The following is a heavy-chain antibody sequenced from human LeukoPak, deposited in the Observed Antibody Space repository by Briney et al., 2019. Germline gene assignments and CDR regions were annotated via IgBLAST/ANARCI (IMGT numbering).Heavy chain of an antibody. CDR3: AGLVVPGHFDP. CDR2: IYYSGNT. Sequence: SETLSLTCTVSGASISSSTYYWAWIRQPPGKGLEWIANIYYSGNTYYHPSLKSRVTISLDMSKDHFSLRVGSLTAADTAVYYCAGLVVPGHFDPWGQGTLVTVSS. V-gene: IGHV4-39*07. CDR1: GASISSSTYY. D-gene: IGHD2-2*01. J-gene: IGHJ5*02.